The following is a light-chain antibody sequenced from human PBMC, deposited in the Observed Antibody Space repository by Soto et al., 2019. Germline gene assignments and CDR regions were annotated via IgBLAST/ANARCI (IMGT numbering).Light chain of an antibody. CDR1: QSVGRNY. CDR3: HQYAVSPLT. CDR2: DAS. J-gene: IGKJ4*01. Sequence: EIVLTQSPGTLSLSPGESATLSCRASQSVGRNYLAWFQHKPDQAPRLLIYDASNRATGVPDRFSGSGSGTHFTLSVTRLEPEDFAVYYCHQYAVSPLTFGGGTTVEIK. V-gene: IGKV3-20*01.